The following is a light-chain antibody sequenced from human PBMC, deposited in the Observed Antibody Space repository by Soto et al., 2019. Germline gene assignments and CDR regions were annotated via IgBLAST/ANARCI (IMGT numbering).Light chain of an antibody. J-gene: IGKJ5*01. Sequence: EIVLTHSPATLSLSPGEIATLSCRASQSVKTFLVWYQQRPGQAPRLLIYDASHRAAGIPARFSGSGFGTDFTLTISSLEPEDAAVYYCQQRSNWPPITFGQGTRLEIK. CDR3: QQRSNWPPIT. V-gene: IGKV3-11*01. CDR1: QSVKTF. CDR2: DAS.